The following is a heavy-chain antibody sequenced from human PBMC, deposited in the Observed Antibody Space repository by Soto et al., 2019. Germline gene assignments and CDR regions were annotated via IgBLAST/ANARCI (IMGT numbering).Heavy chain of an antibody. D-gene: IGHD2-15*01. CDR3: ARCRDGYGMDV. J-gene: IGHJ6*02. Sequence: SSETLSLTCTVSGGSISSGDYYWSWIRQPPGKGLEWIGYIYYSGSTYYNPSLKSRVTISVDTSKNQFSLKLSSVTAAGTAVYYCARCRDGYGMDVWGQGTTVTVSS. CDR2: IYYSGST. V-gene: IGHV4-30-4*01. CDR1: GGSISSGDYY.